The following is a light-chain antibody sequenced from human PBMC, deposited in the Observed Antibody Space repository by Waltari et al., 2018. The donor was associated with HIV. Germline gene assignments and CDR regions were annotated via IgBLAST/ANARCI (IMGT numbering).Light chain of an antibody. Sequence: DIVMTQSPDSLSVSLGERATINCRSRQSFLSTSDNKNDLAWYQQKLEQPPKLRISWASTRESGVPARLSGSGSATDFTLGISSLQAEDVSVYYCQQYFTTPIPFGQGTRLEIK. CDR1: QSFLSTSDNKND. CDR3: QQYFTTPIP. CDR2: WAS. J-gene: IGKJ5*01. V-gene: IGKV4-1*01.